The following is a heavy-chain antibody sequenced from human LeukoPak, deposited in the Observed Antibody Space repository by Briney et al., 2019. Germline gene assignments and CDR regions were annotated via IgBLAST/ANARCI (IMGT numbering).Heavy chain of an antibody. D-gene: IGHD6-19*01. CDR2: ISGSGGST. CDR1: GFTFSSYA. V-gene: IGHV3-23*01. J-gene: IGHJ4*02. CDR3: AKVISYSSGWYYFDY. Sequence: PGGSLRLSCAASGFTFSSYAMSWVRQAPGKGLEWVSAISGSGGSTYYADSVKGRFTISRDNSKNTLYLQMNSLRAEDTAVYYCAKVISYSSGWYYFDYWGQGTLVTVSS.